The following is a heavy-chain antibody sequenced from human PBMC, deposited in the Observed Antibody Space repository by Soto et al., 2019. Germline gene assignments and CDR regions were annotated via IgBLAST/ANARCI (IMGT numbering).Heavy chain of an antibody. J-gene: IGHJ4*02. Sequence: GGSLRLSCAASGFTFSSYAMSWVRQAPGKGLEWVSAISGSGGSTYYADSVKGRFTISRDNSKNTLYLQMNSLRAEDTAVYYCAKDRDFWSGYYKGYYFDYWGQGDLVTVSS. V-gene: IGHV3-23*01. CDR2: ISGSGGST. D-gene: IGHD3-3*01. CDR1: GFTFSSYA. CDR3: AKDRDFWSGYYKGYYFDY.